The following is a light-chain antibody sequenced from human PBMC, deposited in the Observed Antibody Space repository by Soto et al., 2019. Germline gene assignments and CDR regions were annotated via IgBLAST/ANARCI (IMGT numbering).Light chain of an antibody. CDR2: KAS. CDR1: QSISSW. Sequence: DIQMTQSPSTLSASVGDRVTITCRASQSISSWLAWYQQKPGKAPKLLIYKASNLESGVPSRFSGSGSGTEFTLTINSLQPDDFATYYCHQYDTYALTFGGGTKVEIK. CDR3: HQYDTYALT. V-gene: IGKV1-5*03. J-gene: IGKJ4*01.